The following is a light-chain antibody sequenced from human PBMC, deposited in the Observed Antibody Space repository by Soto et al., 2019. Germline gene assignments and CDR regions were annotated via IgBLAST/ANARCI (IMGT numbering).Light chain of an antibody. V-gene: IGKV1-39*01. CDR1: QNINSY. J-gene: IGKJ5*01. Sequence: IQMTQSPLSLSASVGDKVTLTCRTSQNINSYLSWYQQKPGKAPRLLIYGASSLQVGVPSRFIGSGSGTDFTLTITSLQPEDFATYYCQQSYSTLPITFGQGTRLEIK. CDR3: QQSYSTLPIT. CDR2: GAS.